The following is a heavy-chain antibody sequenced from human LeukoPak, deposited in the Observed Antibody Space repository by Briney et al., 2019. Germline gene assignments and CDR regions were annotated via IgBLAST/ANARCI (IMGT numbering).Heavy chain of an antibody. CDR2: INHSGST. V-gene: IGHV4-34*01. CDR3: AREAAVASDH. J-gene: IGHJ4*02. Sequence: SETLSLTCAVYGGSFSGYYWSWIRQPPGKGLEWIGEINHSGSTNYNPSLKSRVTISVDTSKNQFSLKLSSVTAADTAVYYCAREAAVASDHWGQGTLVTVSS. D-gene: IGHD6-19*01. CDR1: GGSFSGYY.